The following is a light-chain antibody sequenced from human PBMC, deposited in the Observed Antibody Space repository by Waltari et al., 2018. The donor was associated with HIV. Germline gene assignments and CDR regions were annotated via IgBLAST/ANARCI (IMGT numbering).Light chain of an antibody. CDR1: STDVGVYNY. CDR3: CSFAGTNTWV. CDR2: DDT. V-gene: IGLV2-23*01. Sequence: QSALTQPASVSGSPGQSITISCAGGSTDVGVYNYVSWYQQYPGKVPKVVIYDDTERPSGVSNRFSGSKSGNTASLTISGLQAEDEADYYCCSFAGTNTWVFGGGTRLTV. J-gene: IGLJ3*02.